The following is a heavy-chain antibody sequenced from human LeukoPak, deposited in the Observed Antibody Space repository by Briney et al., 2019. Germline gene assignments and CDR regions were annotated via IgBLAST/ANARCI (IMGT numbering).Heavy chain of an antibody. CDR1: GNYW. J-gene: IGHJ4*02. V-gene: IGHV3-74*01. D-gene: IGHD2/OR15-2a*01. Sequence: GGSLRLSCAASGNYWMHWVGQAPGKGLVWVSHINSDGSWTSYADSVKGRFTISKDNAKNTVYLQMNSLRAEDTAVYYCVSFYETYWGRGTLVTVSS. CDR2: INSDGSWT. CDR3: VSFYETY.